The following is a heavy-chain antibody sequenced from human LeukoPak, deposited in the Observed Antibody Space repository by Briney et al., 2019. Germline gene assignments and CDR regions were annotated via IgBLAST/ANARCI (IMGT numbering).Heavy chain of an antibody. CDR1: GNYW. J-gene: IGHJ4*02. V-gene: IGHV3-74*01. D-gene: IGHD2/OR15-2a*01. Sequence: GGSLRLSCAASGNYWMHWVGQAPGKGLVWVSHINSDGSWTSYADSVKGRFTISKDNAKNTVYLQMNSLRAEDTAVYYCVSFYETYWGRGTLVTVSS. CDR2: INSDGSWT. CDR3: VSFYETY.